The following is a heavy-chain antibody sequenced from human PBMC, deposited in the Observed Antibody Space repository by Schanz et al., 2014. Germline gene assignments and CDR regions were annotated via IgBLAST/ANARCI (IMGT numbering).Heavy chain of an antibody. V-gene: IGHV3-23*01. CDR3: AMGGYQLHQ. CDR1: GFGFDDYA. J-gene: IGHJ4*02. Sequence: EVKLLESGGHLVQPGGSLRLSCAASGFGFDDYAMTWVRQAPGQGLEWVSTISGSGGDAYPADSVKGRFTISRDNSNNTLYLQMNSLRVEDTAVYYCAMGGYQLHQWGQGTLVTVSS. CDR2: ISGSGGDA. D-gene: IGHD1-7*01.